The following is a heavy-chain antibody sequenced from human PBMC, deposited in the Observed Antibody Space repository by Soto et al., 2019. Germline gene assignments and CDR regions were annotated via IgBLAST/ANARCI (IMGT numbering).Heavy chain of an antibody. J-gene: IGHJ5*02. CDR3: ARETKPGEITMVAP. CDR2: IYYSGST. D-gene: IGHD3-10*01. Sequence: PSETLSLTCTVSGGSISSGGYYWSWIRQHPGKGLEWIGYIYYSGSTYYNPSLKSRVTISVDTSKNQFSLKLSSVTAADTAVYYCARETKPGEITMVAPWGQGTLVTVSS. V-gene: IGHV4-31*03. CDR1: GGSISSGGYY.